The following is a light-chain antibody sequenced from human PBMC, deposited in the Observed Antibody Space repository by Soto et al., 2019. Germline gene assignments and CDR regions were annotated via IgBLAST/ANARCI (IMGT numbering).Light chain of an antibody. Sequence: DIQLTQPPSTLSASVGDRVTIPCRASQSISSWLAWYLQKPGRAPKLLIYDVSSLKSGVPSRFSGSGSGTEFTLTISSLQPDDFATYYCQQYNSYSWTFGQGTRLEIK. CDR1: QSISSW. V-gene: IGKV1-5*01. CDR2: DVS. CDR3: QQYNSYSWT. J-gene: IGKJ5*01.